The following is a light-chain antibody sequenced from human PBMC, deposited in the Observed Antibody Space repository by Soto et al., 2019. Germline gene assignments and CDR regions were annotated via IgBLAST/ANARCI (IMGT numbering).Light chain of an antibody. CDR3: TSFTFSSTWV. Sequence: QSALTQPASVSGSPGQSITISCTGTSSDVGGYNYVSWYQQYPGKAPKLMIHEVTNRPSGVSNRFSGSKSGNTASLTISGLHAEDEADYYCTSFTFSSTWVFGGGTKLTVL. CDR1: SSDVGGYNY. V-gene: IGLV2-14*01. J-gene: IGLJ3*02. CDR2: EVT.